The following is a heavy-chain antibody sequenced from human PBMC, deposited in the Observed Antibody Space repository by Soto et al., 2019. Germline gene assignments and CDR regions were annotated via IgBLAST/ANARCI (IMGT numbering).Heavy chain of an antibody. J-gene: IGHJ4*02. CDR2: FDPEDGET. CDR1: GYTLTELS. V-gene: IGHV1-24*01. D-gene: IGHD6-19*01. Sequence: ASVKVSCKVSGYTLTELSSHWVRQAPGKGLEWMGGFDPEDGETIYAQKFQGRVTMTEDTSTDTAYMELSSLRSEDTAVYYCATTGYSSGWYSYYFDYWGQGTLVTVSS. CDR3: ATTGYSSGWYSYYFDY.